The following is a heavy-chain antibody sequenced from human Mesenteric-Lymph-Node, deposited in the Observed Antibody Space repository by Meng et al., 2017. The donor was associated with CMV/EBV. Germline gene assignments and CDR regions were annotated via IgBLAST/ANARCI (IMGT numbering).Heavy chain of an antibody. J-gene: IGHJ4*02. CDR3: ARDRYYDSSGYYSN. Sequence: GESLKISCAASGFTVSTHYMSWVRQAPGKGLEWVSVIYSDGSTYHADSVKGRFTISRDNSKNTLYLQMNSLRAEDTAVYYCARDRYYDSSGYYSNWGQGTLVTVSS. V-gene: IGHV3-53*05. CDR2: IYSDGST. CDR1: GFTVSTHY. D-gene: IGHD3-22*01.